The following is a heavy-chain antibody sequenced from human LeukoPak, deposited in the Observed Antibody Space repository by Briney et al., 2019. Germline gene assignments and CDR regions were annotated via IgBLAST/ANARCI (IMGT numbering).Heavy chain of an antibody. J-gene: IGHJ5*02. CDR2: ISSSSSYI. V-gene: IGHV3-21*01. D-gene: IGHD2-2*02. CDR3: ARDAVVVVPAAIHP. CDR1: GFTFSSYS. Sequence: PGGSLRLSCAASGFTFSSYSMNWVRQAPGKGLEWVSSISSSSSYIYYADSVKGRFTISRDNAKNSLYLQMNSLRAEDTAVYYCARDAVVVVPAAIHPWGQGNLVTVSS.